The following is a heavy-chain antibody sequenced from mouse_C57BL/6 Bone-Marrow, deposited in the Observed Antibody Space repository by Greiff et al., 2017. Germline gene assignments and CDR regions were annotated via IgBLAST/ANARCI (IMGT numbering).Heavy chain of an antibody. CDR2: IYPSDSET. Sequence: VKLQQPGAELVRPGSSVKLSCKASGYTFTSYWMDWVKQRPGQGLEWIGNIYPSDSETHYNQKFKDKATLTVDKSSSTAYMQLSSLTSEDSAVYYCARMTTVVATVDYWGQGTSVTVSS. V-gene: IGHV1-61*01. CDR1: GYTFTSYW. CDR3: ARMTTVVATVDY. J-gene: IGHJ4*01. D-gene: IGHD1-1*01.